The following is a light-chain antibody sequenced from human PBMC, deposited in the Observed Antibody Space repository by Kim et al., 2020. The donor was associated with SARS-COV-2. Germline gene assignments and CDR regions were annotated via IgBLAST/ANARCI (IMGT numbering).Light chain of an antibody. V-gene: IGKV3-11*01. CDR1: QSVSRS. CDR2: DAS. CDR3: QQRSNWPLT. Sequence: LSPGERATLSCRASQSVSRSFAWYQQKHGQAPRLLIYDASKRATGIPARFSGSGSGTDFTLTISSLEPEDFAVYYCQQRSNWPLTFGGGTKVDIK. J-gene: IGKJ4*01.